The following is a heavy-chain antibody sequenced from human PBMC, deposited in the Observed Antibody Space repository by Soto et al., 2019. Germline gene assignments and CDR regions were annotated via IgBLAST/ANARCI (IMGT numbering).Heavy chain of an antibody. Sequence: SETLSLTCTVSGGSISSYYWSWIRQPPGKGLEWIGYIYYSGSTNYNPSLKSRVTISVDTSKNQFSLKLSSVTAADTAVYYCARHTGTYYDFWSGYYNFDYWGQGTLVTVSS. D-gene: IGHD3-3*01. CDR3: ARHTGTYYDFWSGYYNFDY. J-gene: IGHJ4*02. CDR1: GGSISSYY. V-gene: IGHV4-59*08. CDR2: IYYSGST.